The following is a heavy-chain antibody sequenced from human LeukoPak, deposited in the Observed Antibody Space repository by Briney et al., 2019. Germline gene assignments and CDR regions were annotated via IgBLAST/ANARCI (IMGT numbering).Heavy chain of an antibody. J-gene: IGHJ4*02. D-gene: IGHD4-17*01. CDR3: AKLSYGDYSFDY. V-gene: IGHV3-7*03. CDR1: GFTFSSYS. CDR2: IKQDGSEK. Sequence: GGSLRLSCAASGFTFSSYSMNWVRQAPGKGLEWVANIKQDGSEKYYVDSVKGRFTISRDNAKNSLYLQMNSLRAEDTALYYCAKLSYGDYSFDYWGQGTLVTVSS.